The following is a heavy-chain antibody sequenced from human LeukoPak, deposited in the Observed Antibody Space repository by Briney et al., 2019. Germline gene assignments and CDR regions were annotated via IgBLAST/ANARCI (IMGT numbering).Heavy chain of an antibody. J-gene: IGHJ5*02. CDR3: ARGPDVLRYFDWLSRQNWFDP. V-gene: IGHV4-34*01. CDR1: GGSFSGYY. Sequence: PSETLSLTCAVYGGSFSGYYWSWIRQPPGKGLEWIGEINHSGSTNYNPSLKGRVTISVDTSKNQFSLKLSSVTAADTAVYYCARGPDVLRYFDWLSRQNWFDPWGQGTLVTVSS. CDR2: INHSGST. D-gene: IGHD3-9*01.